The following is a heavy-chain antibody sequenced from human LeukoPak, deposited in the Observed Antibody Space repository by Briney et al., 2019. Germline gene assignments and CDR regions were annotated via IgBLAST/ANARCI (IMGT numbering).Heavy chain of an antibody. V-gene: IGHV3-48*02. CDR2: ISSTSGTI. CDR1: GFTFRSHS. CDR3: AREDVFGAFDI. D-gene: IGHD2-21*01. Sequence: QPGGSLRLSCAASGFTFRSHSMSWVRQGPGKGLECVSYISSTSGTIYYADSVKGRFTISRDNAKNSLYLQMNSLREEDTAVYYCAREDVFGAFDIWGQGTMVTVSS. J-gene: IGHJ3*02.